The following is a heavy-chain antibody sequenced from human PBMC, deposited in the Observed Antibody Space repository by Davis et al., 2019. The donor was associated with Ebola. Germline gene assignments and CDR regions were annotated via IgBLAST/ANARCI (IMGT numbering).Heavy chain of an antibody. CDR2: ISYDGSNK. CDR3: AKELGYCSSTSCLPDYYYYYGMDV. J-gene: IGHJ6*02. D-gene: IGHD2-2*01. CDR1: GFTFSSYG. Sequence: GESLKISCAASGFTFSSYGMHWVRQAPGKGLEWVAVISYDGSNKYYADSVKGRFTISRDNSKNTLYLQMNSLRAEDTAVYYCAKELGYCSSTSCLPDYYYYYGMDVWGQGTTVTVSS. V-gene: IGHV3-30*18.